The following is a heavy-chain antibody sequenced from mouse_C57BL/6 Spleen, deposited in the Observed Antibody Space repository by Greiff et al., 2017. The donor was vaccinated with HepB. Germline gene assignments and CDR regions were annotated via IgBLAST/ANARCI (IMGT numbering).Heavy chain of an antibody. CDR3: ARAANWDVEYFDY. V-gene: IGHV5-4*03. Sequence: DVMLVESGGGLVKPGGSLKLSCAASGFTFSSYAMSWVRQTPEKRLEWVATISDGGSYTYYPDNVKGRFTISRDNAKNNLYLQMSHLKSEDTAMYYCARAANWDVEYFDYWGQGTTLTVSS. CDR1: GFTFSSYA. CDR2: ISDGGSYT. D-gene: IGHD4-1*01. J-gene: IGHJ2*01.